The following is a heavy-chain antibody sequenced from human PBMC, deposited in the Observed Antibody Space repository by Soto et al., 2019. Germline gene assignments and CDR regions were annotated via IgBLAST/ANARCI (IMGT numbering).Heavy chain of an antibody. CDR1: GYTLTELS. Sequence: ASVKVSCKVSGYTLTELSMHWVRQAPGKGLEWMGGFDPEDGETIYAQKFQGRVTMTEDTSTDTAYMELSSLRSEDTAVYYCAVEVTDYYDCGGWGGDYWGQGTLVTVSS. CDR3: AVEVTDYYDCGGWGGDY. D-gene: IGHD3-22*01. J-gene: IGHJ4*02. CDR2: FDPEDGET. V-gene: IGHV1-24*01.